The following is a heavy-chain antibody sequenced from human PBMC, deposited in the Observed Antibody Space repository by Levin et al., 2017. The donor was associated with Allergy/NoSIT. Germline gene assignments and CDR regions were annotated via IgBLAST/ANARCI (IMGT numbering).Heavy chain of an antibody. CDR3: AKMEGPTKPYLDY. Sequence: GESLKISCAASGFTFANYAMSWVRQAPGKGLEWVSSVSRGGLSTYYADTVKGRFTISRDDSKNTLYLQMNSLRAEDTAVYSCAKMEGPTKPYLDYWGQGTLVTVSS. D-gene: IGHD1-14*01. CDR2: VSRGGLST. V-gene: IGHV3-23*01. J-gene: IGHJ4*02. CDR1: GFTFANYA.